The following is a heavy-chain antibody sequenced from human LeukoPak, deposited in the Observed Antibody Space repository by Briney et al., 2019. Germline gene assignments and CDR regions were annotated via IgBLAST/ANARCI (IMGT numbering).Heavy chain of an antibody. D-gene: IGHD3-22*01. CDR3: AKDYYDSSGYNYFDY. CDR2: ISWNSGSI. Sequence: GRSLRLSCAASGFTFDDYAMHWVRQAPGKGLEWVSGISWNSGSIGYADSVKGRFTISRDNAKNPLYLQVNSLRAEDTALYYCAKDYYDSSGYNYFDYWGQGTLVTVSS. V-gene: IGHV3-9*01. CDR1: GFTFDDYA. J-gene: IGHJ4*02.